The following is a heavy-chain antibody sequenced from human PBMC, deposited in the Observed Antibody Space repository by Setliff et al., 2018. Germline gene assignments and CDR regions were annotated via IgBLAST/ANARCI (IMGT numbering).Heavy chain of an antibody. CDR2: INPDGSER. Sequence: PGGSLRLSCAVSGFTFSNHWMTWVRQAPGTGLEWVANINPDGSERYSVDSVRGRFTIFRDNAKNSLSLQMNDLRAEDTSVYYCGRDVFDFRTGQVGPWGQGTRVTVSS. V-gene: IGHV3-7*01. D-gene: IGHD3-3*01. J-gene: IGHJ5*02. CDR1: GFTFSNHW. CDR3: GRDVFDFRTGQVGP.